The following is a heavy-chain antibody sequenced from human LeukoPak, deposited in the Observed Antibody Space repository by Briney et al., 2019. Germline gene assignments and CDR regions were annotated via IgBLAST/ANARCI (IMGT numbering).Heavy chain of an antibody. J-gene: IGHJ4*02. Sequence: ASVKVSCKASGYTFTSYAMNWVRQAPGQGLEWMGWINTNTGNPTYAQGFTGRFVFSLDTSVSTAYLQISSLKAEDTAAYYCAREYCSSTSCYSGDFDYWGQGTLVAVSS. CDR3: AREYCSSTSCYSGDFDY. CDR2: INTNTGNP. V-gene: IGHV7-4-1*02. D-gene: IGHD2-2*02. CDR1: GYTFTSYA.